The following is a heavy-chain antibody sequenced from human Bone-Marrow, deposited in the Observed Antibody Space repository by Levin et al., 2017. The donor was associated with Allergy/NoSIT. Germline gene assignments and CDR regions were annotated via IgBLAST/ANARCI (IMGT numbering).Heavy chain of an antibody. CDR1: GFSVSNYG. Sequence: PGGSLRLSCAASGFSVSNYGMHWARQAPGKGLEWVAMISFAGESKNYADSVEGRFTISRDNSKNTLYLQMDSLRAEDTAIYYCAKDYNEARWTNFFDSWGQGVLVTVSS. V-gene: IGHV3-30*18. CDR3: AKDYNEARWTNFFDS. CDR2: ISFAGESK. D-gene: IGHD3/OR15-3a*01. J-gene: IGHJ4*02.